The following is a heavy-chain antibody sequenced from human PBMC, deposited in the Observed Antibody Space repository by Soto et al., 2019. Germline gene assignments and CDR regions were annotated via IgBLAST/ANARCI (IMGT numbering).Heavy chain of an antibody. Sequence: PSETLSLTCTVSGGSISNHYWTWVRQPPGKGLEWIGYVYYSGSTNYNPSLESRVTISIDASKNQFSLKMKSVTAADTAVYYCVRDYLLTGFDPWGQGALVTVSS. D-gene: IGHD3-9*01. CDR3: VRDYLLTGFDP. CDR1: GGSISNHY. J-gene: IGHJ5*02. V-gene: IGHV4-59*11. CDR2: VYYSGST.